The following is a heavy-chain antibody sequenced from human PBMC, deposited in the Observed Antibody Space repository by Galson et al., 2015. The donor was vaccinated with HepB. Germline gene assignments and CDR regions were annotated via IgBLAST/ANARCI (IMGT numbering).Heavy chain of an antibody. CDR1: GFTFSSYG. V-gene: IGHV3-33*01. D-gene: IGHD1-26*01. CDR2: IWYDGSNK. CDR3: ARDRGEWELLSLVLDAFDI. J-gene: IGHJ3*02. Sequence: SLRLSCAAPGFTFSSYGMHWVRQAPGKGLEWVAVIWYDGSNKYYADSVKGRFTISRDNSKNALYLQMNSLRAEDTAVYYCARDRGEWELLSLVLDAFDIWGQGTMVTVSS.